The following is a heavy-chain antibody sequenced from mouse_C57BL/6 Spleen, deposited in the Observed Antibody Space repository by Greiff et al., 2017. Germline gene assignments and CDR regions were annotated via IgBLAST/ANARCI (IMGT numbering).Heavy chain of an antibody. V-gene: IGHV2-5*01. CDR1: GFSLTSSG. J-gene: IGHJ3*01. CDR3: AQTRGDLPWFAY. Sequence: VNLVESGPGLVQPSQSLSITCTVSGFSLTSSGVHWVRQSPGKGLEWLGVIWRGGSTDYNAAFMSSLGITKDNSKSQVFFKMNSLQADDTAIYYCAQTRGDLPWFAYWGQGTLVTVSA. CDR2: IWRGGST.